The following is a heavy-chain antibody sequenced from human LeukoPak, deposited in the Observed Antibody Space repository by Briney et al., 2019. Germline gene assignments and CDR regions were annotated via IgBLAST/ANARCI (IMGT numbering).Heavy chain of an antibody. J-gene: IGHJ4*02. D-gene: IGHD6-19*01. V-gene: IGHV3-30*03. CDR3: AREPISSGWYYFDY. Sequence: GGSLRLSCAASGFTFRNYWMGWVRQAPGKGLEWVAVISYDGSNKYYADSVKGRFTISRDNSKNTLYLQMNSLRAEDTAVYYCAREPISSGWYYFDYWGQGTLVTVSS. CDR1: GFTFRNYW. CDR2: ISYDGSNK.